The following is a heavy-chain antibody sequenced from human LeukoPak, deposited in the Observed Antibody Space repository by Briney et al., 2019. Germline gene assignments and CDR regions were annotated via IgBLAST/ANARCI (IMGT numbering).Heavy chain of an antibody. CDR1: GFTFSSYG. V-gene: IGHV4-39*07. D-gene: IGHD1-7*01. CDR2: IYYSGST. J-gene: IGHJ5*02. Sequence: GSLRLSCAASGFTFSSYGMSWVRQAPGKGLEWIGSIYYSGSTYYNPSLKSRVTISVDTSKNQFSLKLSSVTAADTAVYYCARDQKITGTTNWFDPWGQGTLVTVSS. CDR3: ARDQKITGTTNWFDP.